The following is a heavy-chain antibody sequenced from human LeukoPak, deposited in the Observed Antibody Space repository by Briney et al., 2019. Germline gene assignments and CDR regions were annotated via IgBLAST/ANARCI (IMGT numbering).Heavy chain of an antibody. CDR1: GFTFSNFW. CDR3: AREGNSSGRYFDN. V-gene: IGHV3-7*01. CDR2: IKQDGSEK. D-gene: IGHD6-19*01. J-gene: IGHJ4*02. Sequence: PGGSLRLSCGVSGFTFSNFWMSWVRQAPGKGLEWVANIKQDGSEKYYVDSVKGRFTISRDNAKNSLYLQMDSLRVEDTAVYYCAREGNSSGRYFDNWGQGTLIIVSS.